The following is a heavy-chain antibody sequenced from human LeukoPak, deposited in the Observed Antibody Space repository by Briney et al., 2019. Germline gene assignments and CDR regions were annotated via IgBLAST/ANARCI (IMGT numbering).Heavy chain of an antibody. CDR3: ASSSYYYDSSGYPY. D-gene: IGHD3-22*01. CDR1: GFTFSSYS. CDR2: ISSSSSYI. Sequence: GGSLRLSCAASGFTFSSYSMNWVRQAPGKGLEWISSISSSSSYIYYADSVKGRFTISRDNAKNSLYLQMNSLRAEDTAEYYCASSSYYYDSSGYPYWGQGTLVTVSS. V-gene: IGHV3-21*01. J-gene: IGHJ4*02.